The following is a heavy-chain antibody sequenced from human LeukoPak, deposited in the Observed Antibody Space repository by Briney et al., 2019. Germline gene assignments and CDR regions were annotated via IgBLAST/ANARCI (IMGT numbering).Heavy chain of an antibody. Sequence: GGSLRLSCAGSGFTFSSYSMNWVRQAPGKGLEWVSSITSSSSYIYYADSVKGRFTISRDNAKKSVYLQKNSLRAEDTAVYYCARGSTYSSGWYTGFDYWGQGTLVTVSS. V-gene: IGHV3-21*01. D-gene: IGHD6-19*01. CDR1: GFTFSSYS. J-gene: IGHJ4*02. CDR2: ITSSSSYI. CDR3: ARGSTYSSGWYTGFDY.